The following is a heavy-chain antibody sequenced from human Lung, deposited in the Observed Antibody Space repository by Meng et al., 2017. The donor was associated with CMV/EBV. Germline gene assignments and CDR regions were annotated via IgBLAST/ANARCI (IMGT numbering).Heavy chain of an antibody. J-gene: IGHJ6*02. CDR1: GFTFSSYW. CDR2: IKSDGSSS. V-gene: IGHV3-74*01. D-gene: IGHD1-7*01. Sequence: GESLKISCAASGFTFSSYWMHWVRQAPGKGLVWVSRIKSDGSSSAYADSVRGRFTISRDNAKNTLYLQMNSLRADDTAVYYCARENYRQYYYYGMDVWGQGTTVTVSS. CDR3: ARENYRQYYYYGMDV.